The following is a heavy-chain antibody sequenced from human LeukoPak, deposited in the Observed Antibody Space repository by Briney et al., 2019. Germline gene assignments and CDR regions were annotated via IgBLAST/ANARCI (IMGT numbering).Heavy chain of an antibody. Sequence: GGSLRLSCAASGFTFSSYSMNWVRQAPGKGLEWVSSISSSSSYIYYADSVKGGFTISRDNSKNTLYLQMNSLRAEDTAVYYCARTMVRGVANWFDPWGQGTLVTVSS. J-gene: IGHJ5*02. V-gene: IGHV3-21*01. CDR1: GFTFSSYS. CDR2: ISSSSSYI. D-gene: IGHD3-10*01. CDR3: ARTMVRGVANWFDP.